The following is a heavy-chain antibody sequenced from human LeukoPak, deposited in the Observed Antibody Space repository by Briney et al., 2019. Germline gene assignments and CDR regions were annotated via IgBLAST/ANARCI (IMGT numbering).Heavy chain of an antibody. CDR2: ISGSGGST. CDR1: GFTFSSYA. D-gene: IGHD4-17*01. Sequence: GGSLRLSCAASGFTFSSYAMSWVRQAPGKGLEWVSVISGSGGSTYYADSVKGRFTISRDNSQNTLYLQMNSLRAEDTAVYYCARVVGKAPVDYWGQGTLVTVSS. CDR3: ARVVGKAPVDY. J-gene: IGHJ4*02. V-gene: IGHV3-23*01.